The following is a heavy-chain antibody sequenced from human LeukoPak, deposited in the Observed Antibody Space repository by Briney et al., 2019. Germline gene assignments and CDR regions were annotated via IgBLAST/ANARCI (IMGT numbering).Heavy chain of an antibody. CDR3: TPREHDKRKPYFDY. D-gene: IGHD1-1*01. J-gene: IGHJ4*02. V-gene: IGHV3-15*01. CDR1: GFAFSNAW. CDR2: IKSETDGGTT. Sequence: GGSLRLSCTASGFAFSNAWMTWGGQAPGKGLEWVGRIKSETDGGTTDYGAPVKDRFTTSRAESKNTLYLQMKNLRTEETAPDCCTPREHDKRKPYFDYWGQGTLVTVSS.